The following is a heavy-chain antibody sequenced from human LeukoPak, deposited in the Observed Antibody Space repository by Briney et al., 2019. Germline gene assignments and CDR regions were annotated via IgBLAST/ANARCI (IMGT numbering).Heavy chain of an antibody. J-gene: IGHJ4*02. D-gene: IGHD3-10*01. CDR2: ISYSGST. CDR3: ARHPELYFFDY. V-gene: IGHV4-59*08. CDR1: GASISSYY. Sequence: SSETLSLTCTVSGASISSYYWSWIRQPPGKGLEWIGYISYSGSTNYNPSLKSRVTISADTSKNQVSLILSSVTAADTAVYYCARHPELYFFDYWGQGTLVTVSS.